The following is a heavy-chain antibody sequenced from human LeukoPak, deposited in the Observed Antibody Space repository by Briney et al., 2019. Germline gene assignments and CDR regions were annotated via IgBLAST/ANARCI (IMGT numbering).Heavy chain of an antibody. Sequence: GASVNVSCKASGYTFTSYGISWVRQAPGQGLEWMGCISAYNGNTNYAQKLQGRVTMTTDTSTSTAYMELRSLRSDDTAVYYCARDRGYSGSYPNLDYWGQGTLVTVSS. CDR3: ARDRGYSGSYPNLDY. CDR1: GYTFTSYG. CDR2: ISAYNGNT. V-gene: IGHV1-18*01. J-gene: IGHJ4*02. D-gene: IGHD1-26*01.